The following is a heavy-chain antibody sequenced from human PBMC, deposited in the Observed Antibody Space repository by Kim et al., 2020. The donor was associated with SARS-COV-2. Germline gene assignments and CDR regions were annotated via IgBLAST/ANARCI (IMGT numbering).Heavy chain of an antibody. V-gene: IGHV1-18*01. CDR2: ISDYNGNT. Sequence: ASVKVSCKASGYTFTSYGLSWVRQAPGQGLEWMGWISDYNGNTNYAQKLQGRVTVTTDTSTSTAYMELRSLRSDDTAVYYCARDPIPMVLLRVVINKNYYGIEVWCQVTTVTVSS. J-gene: IGHJ6*02. D-gene: IGHD3-3*01. CDR1: GYTFTSYG. CDR3: ARDPIPMVLLRVVINKNYYGIEV.